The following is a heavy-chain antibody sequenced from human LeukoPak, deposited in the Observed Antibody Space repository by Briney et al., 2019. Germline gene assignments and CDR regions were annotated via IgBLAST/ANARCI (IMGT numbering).Heavy chain of an antibody. CDR3: ARGPNSHWSGLDF. CDR1: GFSFSGHW. V-gene: IGHV3-74*01. D-gene: IGHD2-8*02. Sequence: QPGGSLRLSCTASGFSFSGHWMHWARQLPGKGLVWVSRISPTGSTTSYADSVKGRFTVSRDNAKNTLYLQVNNLRAEDTAVYYCARGPNSHWSGLDFWGQGTLLTVSS. CDR2: ISPTGSTT. J-gene: IGHJ4*02.